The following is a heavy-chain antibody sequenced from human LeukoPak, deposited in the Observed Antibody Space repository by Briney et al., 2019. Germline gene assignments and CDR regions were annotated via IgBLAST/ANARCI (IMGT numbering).Heavy chain of an antibody. D-gene: IGHD2-2*01. CDR3: ARAARYCSSTSCYYFDY. CDR1: GGSISSGGYY. V-gene: IGHV4-31*03. J-gene: IGHJ4*02. CDR2: IYYSGST. Sequence: SETLSLTCTVSGGSISSGGYYWRWIRQHPGKGLEWIGYIYYSGSTYYNPSLKSRVTISVDTSKNQFSLKLSSVTAADTAVYYCARAARYCSSTSCYYFDYWGQGTLVTVSS.